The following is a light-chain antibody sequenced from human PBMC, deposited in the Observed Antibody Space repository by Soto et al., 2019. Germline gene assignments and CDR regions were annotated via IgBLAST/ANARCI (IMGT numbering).Light chain of an antibody. CDR2: DVT. Sequence: QSALTQPPSVSGSPGQSVTISCTGTNSDIGGYKYVSWYQQLPGKAPKLMIFDVTKRPSGVPDRFSGSNSGNTASLTISGLQAEDEAIYYCCSYARTTHVFGTGTKLTVL. CDR1: NSDIGGYKY. J-gene: IGLJ1*01. CDR3: CSYARTTHV. V-gene: IGLV2-11*01.